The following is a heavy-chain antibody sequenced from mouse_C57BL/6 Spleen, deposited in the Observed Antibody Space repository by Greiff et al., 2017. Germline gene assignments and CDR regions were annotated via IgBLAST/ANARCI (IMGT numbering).Heavy chain of an antibody. D-gene: IGHD2-1*01. CDR2: ISSGGSYT. Sequence: EVMLVESGGDLVKPGGSLKLSCAASGFTFSSYGMSWVRQTPDKRLEWVATISSGGSYTYYPDSVKGRFTISRDNAKNTLYLQMSSLKSDDTAMYYCASHPLGNYGGSYYFDYWGQGTTLTVSS. V-gene: IGHV5-6*01. CDR1: GFTFSSYG. CDR3: ASHPLGNYGGSYYFDY. J-gene: IGHJ2*01.